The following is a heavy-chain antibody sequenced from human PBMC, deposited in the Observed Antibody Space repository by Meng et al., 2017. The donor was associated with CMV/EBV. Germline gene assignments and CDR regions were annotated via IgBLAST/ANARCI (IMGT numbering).Heavy chain of an antibody. Sequence: GGSLRLSCAASGFTFSSYAMHWVRQAPGKGLEWVAVISYDGSNKYYADSVKGRFTISRDNSKNTLYLQMNSLRAEDTAVYYCARTPYGPGMWLEAGGGYWGQGTLVTVSS. J-gene: IGHJ4*02. CDR2: ISYDGSNK. CDR3: ARTPYGPGMWLEAGGGY. CDR1: GFTFSSYA. V-gene: IGHV3-30-3*01. D-gene: IGHD3-10*01.